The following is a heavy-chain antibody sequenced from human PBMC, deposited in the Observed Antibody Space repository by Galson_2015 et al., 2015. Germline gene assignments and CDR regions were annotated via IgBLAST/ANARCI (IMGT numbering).Heavy chain of an antibody. CDR2: IDPSNGHT. CDR1: GYTFTSYG. D-gene: IGHD3-10*01. CDR3: ARRGFSSTHFDS. Sequence: SVKVSCKASGYTFTSYGISWVRQAPGQGLEWMGIIDPSNGHTIYAQKLQGRVTMTRDTSTSTVYMELSSLKFEDTAMYYCARRGFSSTHFDSWGQGALVTVSS. V-gene: IGHV1-46*04. J-gene: IGHJ4*02.